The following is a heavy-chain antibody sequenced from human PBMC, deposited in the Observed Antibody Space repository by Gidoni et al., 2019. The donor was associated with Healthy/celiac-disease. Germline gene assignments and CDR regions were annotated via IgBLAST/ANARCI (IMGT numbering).Heavy chain of an antibody. D-gene: IGHD1-26*01. CDR2: INPSGGST. J-gene: IGHJ5*02. CDR1: GYTFTSYY. Sequence: QVQLVQSGAEVKTPGASVTVSCKASGYTFTSYYMHWVRQAPGQGLEWMGIINPSGGSTSYAQKFQGRVTMTRDTSTSTVYMELSSLRSEDTAVYYCARVRVGRWFDPWGQGTLVTVSS. CDR3: ARVRVGRWFDP. V-gene: IGHV1-46*01.